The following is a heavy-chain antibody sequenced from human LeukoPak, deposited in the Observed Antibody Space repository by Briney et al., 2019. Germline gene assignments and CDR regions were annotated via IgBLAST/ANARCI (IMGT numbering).Heavy chain of an antibody. CDR3: VRRGDASSGWGDHDF. J-gene: IGHJ4*02. D-gene: IGHD6-19*01. V-gene: IGHV3-23*01. CDR1: GFRFNRNA. CDR2: IGGSGDKT. Sequence: GGSLRLSCAASGFRFNRNAISWVRQAPGKGPEWVSTIGGSGDKTFYADSAKGRFTISRDNSKNMEHLQMNSLPGEDMALYYCVRRGDASSGWGDHDFWGQGALVTVSS.